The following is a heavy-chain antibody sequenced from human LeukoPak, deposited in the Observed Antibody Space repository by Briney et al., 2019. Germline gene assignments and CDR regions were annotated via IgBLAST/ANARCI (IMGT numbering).Heavy chain of an antibody. CDR3: ARAVTRYCSSWRDNWFHP. Sequence: PSETLSLTCTVSGGSISSYYWSWIRQPAGKGLEWIGRIYTSGSTNYNPSLKSRVTMSVDTSKNQFSLKLSSVTAADTAVYYCARAVTRYCSSWRDNWFHPWGQGTLVTVSS. V-gene: IGHV4-4*07. CDR1: GGSISSYY. J-gene: IGHJ5*02. D-gene: IGHD6-13*01. CDR2: IYTSGST.